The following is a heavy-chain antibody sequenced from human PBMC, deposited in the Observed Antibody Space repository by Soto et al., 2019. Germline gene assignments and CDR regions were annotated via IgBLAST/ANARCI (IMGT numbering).Heavy chain of an antibody. CDR3: ARKFGMAVATNSVVNWFDP. J-gene: IGHJ5*02. D-gene: IGHD6-19*01. CDR1: GGSISSGGYY. CDR2: IYYSGST. Sequence: SETLSLTCTVSGGSISSGGYYCSWIRQHPGKGLEWIGDIYYSGSTYYNPSLKSRVTISVDTSKNQFSLKLSSVTAADTAVYYCARKFGMAVATNSVVNWFDPWGQGILVTVSP. V-gene: IGHV4-31*03.